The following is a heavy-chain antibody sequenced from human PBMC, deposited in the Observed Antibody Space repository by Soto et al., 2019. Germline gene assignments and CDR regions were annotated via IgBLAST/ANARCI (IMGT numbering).Heavy chain of an antibody. V-gene: IGHV1-3*01. CDR2: INAGNGNT. J-gene: IGHJ6*02. Sequence: QVHLVQSGAEVKKSGASVKVSCKASGYISSDYVIHWVRQAPGQSLEWMGRINAGNGNTKYSQIFQGRVSITRDTSASTAYMDLSSLRSEDSAVYYCASALLWLGEDEFYGMDVWGQGTTVTVSS. CDR1: GYISSDYV. D-gene: IGHD3-10*01. CDR3: ASALLWLGEDEFYGMDV.